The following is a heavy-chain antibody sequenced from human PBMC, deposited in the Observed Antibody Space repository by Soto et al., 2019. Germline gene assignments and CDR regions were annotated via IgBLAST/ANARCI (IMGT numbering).Heavy chain of an antibody. D-gene: IGHD3-3*01. CDR1: GGTFSSYA. V-gene: IGHV1-69*13. CDR2: IIPIFGTA. CDR3: ARVPRGDFWSGYYNTYYYGMDV. J-gene: IGHJ6*04. Sequence: SVKVSCKASGGTFSSYAMSWVRQAPGQGLEWMGGIIPIFGTANYAQKFQGRVTITADESTSTAYMELSSLRSEDTAVYYCARVPRGDFWSGYYNTYYYGMDVWGKGTTVTVPS.